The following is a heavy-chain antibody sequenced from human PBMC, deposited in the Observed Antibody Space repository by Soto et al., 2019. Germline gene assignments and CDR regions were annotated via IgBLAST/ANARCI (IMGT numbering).Heavy chain of an antibody. D-gene: IGHD7-27*01. CDR1: GGSISSAAYC. CDR3: ARGPSGDKIDY. V-gene: IGHV4-30-4*01. Sequence: QVQLQESGPRLVSPSQTLSLTCTVSGGSISSAAYCWSWIRQSPDKGLEWIGQIYDGGTTYSSPSLKGRVTISPDTSETQFPLKLSSVSAADTAVYYCARGPSGDKIDYWGQGIQVTVSS. CDR2: IYDGGTT. J-gene: IGHJ4*02.